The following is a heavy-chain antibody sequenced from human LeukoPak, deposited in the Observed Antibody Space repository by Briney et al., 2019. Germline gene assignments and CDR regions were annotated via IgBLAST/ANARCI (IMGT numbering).Heavy chain of an antibody. V-gene: IGHV3-66*01. CDR2: SYSGVST. CDR1: GFTVNSTY. Sequence: PGGSLRLSCAASGFTVNSTYMKWVPQAPGKGLEWVSVSYSGVSTYYADSVKGRFTISRDNSKNTLYLQMNALRAEETAVYYCARDESFDYWGQGTLVTVSS. CDR3: ARDESFDY. J-gene: IGHJ4*02.